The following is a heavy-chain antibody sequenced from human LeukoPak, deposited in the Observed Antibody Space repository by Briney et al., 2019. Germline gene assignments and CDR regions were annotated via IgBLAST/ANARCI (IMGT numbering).Heavy chain of an antibody. D-gene: IGHD3-22*01. CDR3: ARGYAGYYPYYFDY. CDR2: IWYDGSNK. CDR1: GFTFSSYG. J-gene: IGHJ4*02. V-gene: IGHV3-33*01. Sequence: PGGSLRLSCAASGFTFSSYGMHWFRQAPGKGLEWVAVIWYDGSNKYYADSVKGRFTISRDNSKNTLYLQMNSLRAEDTAVYYCARGYAGYYPYYFDYWGQGTLVTVSS.